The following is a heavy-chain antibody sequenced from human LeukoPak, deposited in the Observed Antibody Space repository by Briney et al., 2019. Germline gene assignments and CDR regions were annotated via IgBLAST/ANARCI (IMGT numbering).Heavy chain of an antibody. D-gene: IGHD3-10*01. CDR3: ARVQYYGSGSYYRGWFDP. V-gene: IGHV4-38-2*02. CDR2: TFHRGTT. Sequence: SETLSLTCTVSGSSIRGDFWWGWIRQPPGKGLEWIGSTFHRGTTYYNPSLNSRVTISIDMSTNQFSLKMRSVTAADTAVYYCARVQYYGSGSYYRGWFDPWGQGTLVTVSS. J-gene: IGHJ5*02. CDR1: GSSIRGDFW.